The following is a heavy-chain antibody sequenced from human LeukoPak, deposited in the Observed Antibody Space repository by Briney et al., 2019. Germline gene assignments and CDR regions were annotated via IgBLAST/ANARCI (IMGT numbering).Heavy chain of an antibody. CDR2: IYYSGST. J-gene: IGHJ3*02. CDR1: GGSISSSSYY. V-gene: IGHV4-39*01. CDR3: ARSSITMIVVDAFDI. Sequence: SETLSLTCTVSGGSISSSSYYWGWIRQPPGKGLEWIGSIYYSGSTYYNPSLKSRVTISVDTSKNQFSLKLSSVTAADTAVYYCARSSITMIVVDAFDIRGQGTMVTVSS. D-gene: IGHD3-22*01.